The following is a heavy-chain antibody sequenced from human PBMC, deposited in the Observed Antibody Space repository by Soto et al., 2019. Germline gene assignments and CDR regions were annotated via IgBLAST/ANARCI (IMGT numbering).Heavy chain of an antibody. D-gene: IGHD6-19*01. V-gene: IGHV4-39*01. CDR2: LHYSGIT. Sequence: QLQLQESGPGLVKPSETLSLTCTVSGGSMTSSNYYWGWIRQPPGKGLEWIGSLHYSGITYYNASLKSRVTISVDTSKNQLSLKLSSVTAADTAVYFCARQGIAVAGTWGADDAFDIWGQGTMVTVSS. CDR1: GGSMTSSNYY. CDR3: ARQGIAVAGTWGADDAFDI. J-gene: IGHJ3*02.